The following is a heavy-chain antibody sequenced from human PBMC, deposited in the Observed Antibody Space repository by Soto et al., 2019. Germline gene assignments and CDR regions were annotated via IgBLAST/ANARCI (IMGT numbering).Heavy chain of an antibody. Sequence: SETLSLTCTVSGGSISSYYWSWIRQPPGKGLEWIGYIYYSGSTNYNPSLKSRVTISVDTSKNQFSLKLSSVTAADTAVYYCARGLVPYSSSSKGWRWFDPWGQGTLVTVSS. J-gene: IGHJ5*02. CDR3: ARGLVPYSSSSKGWRWFDP. D-gene: IGHD6-6*01. CDR1: GGSISSYY. CDR2: IYYSGST. V-gene: IGHV4-59*08.